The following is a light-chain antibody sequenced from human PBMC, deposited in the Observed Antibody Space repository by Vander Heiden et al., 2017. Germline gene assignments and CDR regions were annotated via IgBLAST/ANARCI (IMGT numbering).Light chain of an antibody. V-gene: IGLV2-14*01. CDR3: SSLSATSTLAYV. CDR1: SSDIGRYNY. J-gene: IGLJ1*01. Sequence: QSALAQTASVSGSPGQSITISCTGTSSDIGRYNYVSWYQQLPGRAPKLVIYDVSNRPSGISNRFSGSKSGNTASLTISGLQAEDEADYYCSSLSATSTLAYVFGSGTKVTVL. CDR2: DVS.